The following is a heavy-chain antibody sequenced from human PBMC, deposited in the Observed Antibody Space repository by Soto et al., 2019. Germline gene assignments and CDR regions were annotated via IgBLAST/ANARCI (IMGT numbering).Heavy chain of an antibody. Sequence: ASVKVSCQASGYTFTSYGISWVRQAPGQGLEWMGWISAYNGNTNYAQKLQGRVTMTTDTSTSTAYMELRSLRSDDTAVYYCAGSDYYDSSGYWFDPWGQGTLVTVSS. V-gene: IGHV1-18*01. J-gene: IGHJ5*02. CDR1: GYTFTSYG. CDR2: ISAYNGNT. D-gene: IGHD3-22*01. CDR3: AGSDYYDSSGYWFDP.